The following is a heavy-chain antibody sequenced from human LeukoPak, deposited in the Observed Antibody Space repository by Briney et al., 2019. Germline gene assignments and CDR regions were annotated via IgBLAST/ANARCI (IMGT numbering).Heavy chain of an antibody. CDR1: GFTFSSYW. CDR2: INSDGSST. Sequence: GGSLRLSCAASGFTFSSYWMHWVRQAPGRGLVWVSRINSDGSSTSYADSVKGRFTISRDNAKNSLYLQMNSLRAEDTAVYYCARGLNSGYDGAAIDYWGQGTLVTVSS. CDR3: ARGLNSGYDGAAIDY. V-gene: IGHV3-74*01. D-gene: IGHD5-12*01. J-gene: IGHJ4*02.